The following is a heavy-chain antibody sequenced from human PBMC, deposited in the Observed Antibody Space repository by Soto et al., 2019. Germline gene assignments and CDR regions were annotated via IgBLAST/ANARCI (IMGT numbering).Heavy chain of an antibody. D-gene: IGHD3-3*01. CDR1: GGSISSGGYY. Sequence: SETLSLTCTVSGGSISSGGYYWSWIRQHPGKGLEWIGYIYYSGSTYYNPSLKSRVTISVDTSKNQFSLKLSSVTAADTAVYYCARSRGSYYDFWSGYPQKSPGMDVGGQGTTVTV. J-gene: IGHJ6*02. V-gene: IGHV4-31*03. CDR2: IYYSGST. CDR3: ARSRGSYYDFWSGYPQKSPGMDV.